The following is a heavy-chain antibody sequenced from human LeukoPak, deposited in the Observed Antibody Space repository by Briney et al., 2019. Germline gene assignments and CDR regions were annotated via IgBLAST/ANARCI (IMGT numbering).Heavy chain of an antibody. Sequence: PGESLKISCKGSGYSFTSYWIAWVRQMPGKGLEWMGIIYPGGSDTRYSPSFQGQVTISADKSISTAYLQWSGLKASDTVMFYCARCLRDYGSGSYSYDYWGQGTLVTVSS. V-gene: IGHV5-51*01. CDR1: GYSFTSYW. J-gene: IGHJ4*02. CDR3: ARCLRDYGSGSYSYDY. D-gene: IGHD3-10*01. CDR2: IYPGGSDT.